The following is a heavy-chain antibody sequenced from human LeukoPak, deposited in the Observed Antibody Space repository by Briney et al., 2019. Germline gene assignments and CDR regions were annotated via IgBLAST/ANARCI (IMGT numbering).Heavy chain of an antibody. V-gene: IGHV3-21*01. CDR1: GFIFSSYS. CDR3: ARGPPMYSYGSSAYHYDYFEY. D-gene: IGHD3-22*01. CDR2: ISSSSTYI. Sequence: GGSLRLSCAASGFIFSSYSMNWVRQAPGEGLEWVSSISSSSTYIYYAESVKGRFTISRDNAKNSLYLQMNSLRAEDTSVYYCARGPPMYSYGSSAYHYDYFEYWGQGTLVTVSS. J-gene: IGHJ4*02.